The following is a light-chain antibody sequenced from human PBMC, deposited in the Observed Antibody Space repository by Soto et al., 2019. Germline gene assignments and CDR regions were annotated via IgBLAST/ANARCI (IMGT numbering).Light chain of an antibody. CDR2: GVS. V-gene: IGLV2-23*02. CDR1: SSDIDVYDL. J-gene: IGLJ1*01. CDR3: CSYAGFTTYV. Sequence: QSALTQPASVSGSPGQSITISCTGTSSDIDVYDLVSWYRQYPGKAPKLMIYGVSKRPSGVSDRFSGSKSGNTASLTISGLHTEDEADYYCCSYAGFTTYVFGSGTKLTVL.